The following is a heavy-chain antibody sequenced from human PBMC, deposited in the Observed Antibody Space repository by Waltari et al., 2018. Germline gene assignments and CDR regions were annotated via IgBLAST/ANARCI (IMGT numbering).Heavy chain of an antibody. D-gene: IGHD5-18*01. Sequence: EVELVESGGHLVQPGGSLRLPSSVSVFTLRNSDKNWVRQAPGKSLEWISVISSSALTTHYAASVKGRFAVSRDNAKNSLYLQMNNLRAEDTAFYFCARERGYDYGIDHWGQGTLVTVSS. J-gene: IGHJ4*02. V-gene: IGHV3-48*03. CDR1: VFTLRNSD. CDR3: ARERGYDYGIDH. CDR2: ISSSALTT.